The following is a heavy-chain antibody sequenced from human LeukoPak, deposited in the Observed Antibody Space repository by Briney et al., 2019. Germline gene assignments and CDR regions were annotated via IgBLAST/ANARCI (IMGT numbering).Heavy chain of an antibody. CDR3: AKDIGYSSSD. D-gene: IGHD6-13*01. CDR1: GLTFSSYG. V-gene: IGHV3-30*02. J-gene: IGHJ4*02. CDR2: IRSDGSKT. Sequence: GGSLRLSCAASGLTFSSYGMQWVRQAPGKGPEWVAYIRSDGSKTYYADSVKGRFTISRDNSKNTLYLQMNSLRTEDTAVYYCAKDIGYSSSDWGQGTLVTVSS.